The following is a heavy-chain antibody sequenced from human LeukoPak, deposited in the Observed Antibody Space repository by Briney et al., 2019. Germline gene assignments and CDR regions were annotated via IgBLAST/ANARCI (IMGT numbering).Heavy chain of an antibody. V-gene: IGHV1-2*02. CDR2: INPDSGGT. Sequence: ASVKVSCKASGYTFTDYYMHWVRQAPGQGLEWMGWINPDSGGTSYAQKFQGRVTLTRDTSISTAYMDLSRLRSDDTAMYYCTRDRGDGYNAYYFDYWGQGTLVTVSS. D-gene: IGHD5-24*01. CDR3: TRDRGDGYNAYYFDY. J-gene: IGHJ4*02. CDR1: GYTFTDYY.